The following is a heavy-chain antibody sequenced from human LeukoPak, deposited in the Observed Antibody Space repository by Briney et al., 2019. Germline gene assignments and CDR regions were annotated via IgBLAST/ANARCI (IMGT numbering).Heavy chain of an antibody. V-gene: IGHV1-8*03. CDR3: ARMTKRRSGSYFPYYYYYYMDV. J-gene: IGHJ6*03. CDR1: GYTFTSYD. D-gene: IGHD1-26*01. CDR2: MNPNSGNT. Sequence: ASVKLSCKASGYTFTSYDINWVRQATGQGLEWMGWMNPNSGNTGYAQKFQGRVTITRNTSISTAYMELSSLRSEDTAVYYCARMTKRRSGSYFPYYYYYYMDVWGKGTTVTVSS.